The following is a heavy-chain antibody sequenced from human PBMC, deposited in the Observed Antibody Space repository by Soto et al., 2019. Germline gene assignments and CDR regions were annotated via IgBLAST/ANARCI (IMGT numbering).Heavy chain of an antibody. CDR3: ARDTVQVAATYYYYYYGMDV. V-gene: IGHV3-30-3*01. J-gene: IGHJ6*02. CDR2: ISYDGSNK. D-gene: IGHD2-15*01. Sequence: GGSLRLSCAASGFTFSSYAMHWVRQAPGKGLEWVAVISYDGSNKYYADSVKGRFTISRDNSKNTLYLQMNSLRAEDTAVYYCARDTVQVAATYYYYYYGMDVWGQGTTVTVSS. CDR1: GFTFSSYA.